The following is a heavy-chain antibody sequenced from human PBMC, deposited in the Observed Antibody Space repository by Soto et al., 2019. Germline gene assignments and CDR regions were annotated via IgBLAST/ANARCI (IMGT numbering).Heavy chain of an antibody. CDR2: IIPIFGTA. Sequence: SVKVSCKASGGTFSSYAISWVRQAPGQGLEWMGGIIPIFGTANYAQKFQGRVTITADESTSTAYMELSSLRSEDTAVYYCARVLVAARLYPIFDYWGQGTLVTVPS. D-gene: IGHD6-6*01. J-gene: IGHJ4*02. CDR3: ARVLVAARLYPIFDY. V-gene: IGHV1-69*13. CDR1: GGTFSSYA.